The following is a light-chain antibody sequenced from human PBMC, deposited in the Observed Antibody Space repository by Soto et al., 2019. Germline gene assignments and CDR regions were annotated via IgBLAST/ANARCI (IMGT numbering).Light chain of an antibody. CDR3: QQRANWPLT. Sequence: EIVLTQSPATLSLSPGERATLSCRASQSVINYLAWYQQKPGQAPRLLIYDTSNRATGIPARFSGSGSGTDFTLIISSLEPEDFAVYYCQQRANWPLTFGGGTQVDIK. CDR1: QSVINY. CDR2: DTS. J-gene: IGKJ4*01. V-gene: IGKV3-11*01.